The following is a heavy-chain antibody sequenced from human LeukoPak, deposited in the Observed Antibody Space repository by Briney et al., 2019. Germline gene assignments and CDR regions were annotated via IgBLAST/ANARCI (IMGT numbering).Heavy chain of an antibody. J-gene: IGHJ6*02. V-gene: IGHV4-61*01. CDR1: GGSISSSSYY. CDR2: IYYSGST. CDR3: ARVGDSSGWYGSRYYYYYYGMDV. D-gene: IGHD6-19*01. Sequence: SETLSLTCTVSGGSISSSSYYWSWIRQPPGKGLEWIGYIYYSGSTNYNPSLKSRVTISVDTSKNQFSLKLSSVTAADTAVYYCARVGDSSGWYGSRYYYYYYGMDVWGQGTTVTVSS.